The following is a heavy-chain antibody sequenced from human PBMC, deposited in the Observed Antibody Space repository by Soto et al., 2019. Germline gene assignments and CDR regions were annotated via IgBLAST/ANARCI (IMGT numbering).Heavy chain of an antibody. CDR1: GGSISSYY. CDR2: IYTSGST. CDR3: ARGGYCSGGSCYEHDD. D-gene: IGHD2-15*01. Sequence: SETLSLTCTVSGGSISSYYWSWIRQPAGKGLEWIGRIYTSGSTNYNPSLKSRVTMSVDTSKNQFSLKLSSVTAADTAVYYCARGGYCSGGSCYEHDDWGQSTLGTV. V-gene: IGHV4-4*07. J-gene: IGHJ4*02.